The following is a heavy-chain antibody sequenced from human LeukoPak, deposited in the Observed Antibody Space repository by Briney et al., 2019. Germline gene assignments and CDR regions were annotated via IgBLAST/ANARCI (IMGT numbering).Heavy chain of an antibody. CDR1: GYTFTSYY. CDR3: AREGIRYCSGGSCYSDAFDI. V-gene: IGHV1-46*03. CDR2: INPSGGST. D-gene: IGHD2-15*01. Sequence: ASVKVSCKASGYTFTSYYMHWVRQAPGQGLEWMGIINPSGGSTSYAQKFQGRVTMTRDTSTSTVYMELSSLRSEDTAVYYCAREGIRYCSGGSCYSDAFDIWGQGTMVTASS. J-gene: IGHJ3*02.